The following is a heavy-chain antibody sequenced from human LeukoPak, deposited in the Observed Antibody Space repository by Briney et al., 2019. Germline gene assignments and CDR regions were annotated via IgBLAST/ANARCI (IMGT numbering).Heavy chain of an antibody. Sequence: SQTLSLTCTVSGGSISSGGYFWGWIRQPPGKGLEWIGTIYYSGSTYYNPSLKSRVTFSLDTSNNQFSLKLSSVTAADTAVYFCARHNPFRPFPDYWGQGTLVTVSS. V-gene: IGHV4-39*01. CDR1: GGSISSGGYF. CDR2: IYYSGST. D-gene: IGHD2/OR15-2a*01. J-gene: IGHJ4*02. CDR3: ARHNPFRPFPDY.